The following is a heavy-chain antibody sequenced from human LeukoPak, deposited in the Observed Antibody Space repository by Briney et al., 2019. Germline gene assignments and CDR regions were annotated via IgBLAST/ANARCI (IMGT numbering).Heavy chain of an antibody. CDR3: ARVGIAARPDGY. J-gene: IGHJ4*02. D-gene: IGHD6-6*01. CDR1: GYTFTSYG. CDR2: ISAYNGNT. Sequence: ASVKVSCKASGYTFTSYGISWVRQAPGQGLEWMGWISAYNGNTNYAQKLQGRVTMTTDTSTSTAYMELRSPRSDDTAVYYRARVGIAARPDGYWGQGTLVTVSS. V-gene: IGHV1-18*01.